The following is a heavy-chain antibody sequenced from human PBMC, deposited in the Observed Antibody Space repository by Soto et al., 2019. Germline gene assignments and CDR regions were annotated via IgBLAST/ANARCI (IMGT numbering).Heavy chain of an antibody. J-gene: IGHJ6*01. CDR2: IDPSDSET. D-gene: IGHD6-13*01. Sequence: GEPLKGSCRGSVYSFTSYWISWVRQMTGKGLEWMGRIDPSDSETKYSPSFQGHVTISVDKSISTAYLQWSSLKASDTAMYYCARLRYSSRNFGMDVCGQGTTVTVTS. V-gene: IGHV5-10-1*01. CDR1: VYSFTSYW. CDR3: ARLRYSSRNFGMDV.